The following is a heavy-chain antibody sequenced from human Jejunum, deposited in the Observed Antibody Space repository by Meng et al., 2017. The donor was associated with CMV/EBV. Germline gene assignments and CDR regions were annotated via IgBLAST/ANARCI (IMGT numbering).Heavy chain of an antibody. Sequence: VQLMQSGAEVEEPGSSMKVSCKSSGGSVNNYAFNWVRQAPGQGLEWMGGIIPVLNKAKSAPRFQDRVTFTADETTTTAYMELSSLTFEDTAVYFCARGRGNQPLFDFWGQGTLVTVSS. CDR2: IIPVLNKA. V-gene: IGHV1-69*11. D-gene: IGHD2/OR15-2a*01. CDR1: GGSVNNYA. J-gene: IGHJ4*02. CDR3: ARGRGNQPLFDF.